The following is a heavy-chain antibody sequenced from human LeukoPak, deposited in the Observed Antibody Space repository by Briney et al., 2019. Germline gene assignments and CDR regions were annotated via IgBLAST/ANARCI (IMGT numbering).Heavy chain of an antibody. J-gene: IGHJ4*02. V-gene: IGHV4-59*08. Sequence: SETLSLTCTVSGGSISSYYWSWIRQPPGKGLEWIGYIYYSGSTNYNPSLKSRVTISVDTSKNQFSLKLSSVTAADTAVYYCARTDSRGWYYFDYWGQGTLVTVSS. D-gene: IGHD6-19*01. CDR3: ARTDSRGWYYFDY. CDR1: GGSISSYY. CDR2: IYYSGST.